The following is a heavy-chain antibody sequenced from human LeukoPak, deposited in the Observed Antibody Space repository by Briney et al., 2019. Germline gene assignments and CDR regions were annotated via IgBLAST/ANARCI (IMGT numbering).Heavy chain of an antibody. CDR1: GGSFSGYY. J-gene: IGHJ4*02. D-gene: IGHD6-19*01. CDR3: ARVIAVAGGSYYFDY. CDR2: INHSGST. V-gene: IGHV4-34*01. Sequence: KPSETLSLTCAVYGGSFSGYYWSWIRQPPGKGLEWIGEINHSGSTNYNPSLKSRVTISVDTSKSQFSLKLSSVTAADTAVYYCARVIAVAGGSYYFDYWGQGTLVTVSS.